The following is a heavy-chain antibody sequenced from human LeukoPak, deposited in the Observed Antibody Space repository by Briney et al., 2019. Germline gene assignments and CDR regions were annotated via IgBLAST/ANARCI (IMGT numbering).Heavy chain of an antibody. J-gene: IGHJ4*02. V-gene: IGHV3-23*01. CDR3: ARTGDSYGPGFDY. CDR2: ISGSGGRT. CDR1: GFTFSSYA. Sequence: PGGSLRLSCAASGFTFSSYAMSWVRQAPGKGLEWVSAISGSGGRTYYADSVKGRFTISRDNSKNRLYLQMNSLRAEDTAVYYCARTGDSYGPGFDYWGQGTLVTVSS. D-gene: IGHD5-18*01.